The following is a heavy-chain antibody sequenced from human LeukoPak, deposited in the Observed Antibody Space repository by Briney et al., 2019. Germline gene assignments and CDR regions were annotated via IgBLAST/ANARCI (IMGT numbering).Heavy chain of an antibody. V-gene: IGHV3-33*01. D-gene: IGHD2-21*02. J-gene: IGHJ4*02. CDR2: IWYDGSNK. CDR3: ARDFAAYCGGDCLTDY. CDR1: GFTFSSYG. Sequence: GRSLRLSCAASGFTFSSYGMHWVRQAPGKGLEWVAVIWYDGSNKYYADSVKGRFTISRDNSKNTLYLQMNSLRAEDTAVYYCARDFAAYCGGDCLTDYWGQGTLVTVSS.